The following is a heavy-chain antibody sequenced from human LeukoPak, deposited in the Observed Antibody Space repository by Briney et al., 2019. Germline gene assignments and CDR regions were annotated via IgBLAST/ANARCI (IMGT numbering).Heavy chain of an antibody. CDR3: MLNDFWSGSVGIDY. CDR2: INHSGST. CDR1: GGSFSGYY. Sequence: SETLSLTCAVYGGSFSGYYWSWIRQPPGKGLEWIGEINHSGSTNYNPSLKSRVTISVDTSKNQFSLKLSSVTAADTAVYYCMLNDFWSGSVGIDYWGQGTLVTVSS. D-gene: IGHD3-3*01. V-gene: IGHV4-34*01. J-gene: IGHJ4*02.